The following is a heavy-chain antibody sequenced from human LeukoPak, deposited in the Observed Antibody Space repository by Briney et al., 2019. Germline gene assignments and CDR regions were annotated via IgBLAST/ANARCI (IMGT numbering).Heavy chain of an antibody. CDR1: GGTFSSYT. J-gene: IGHJ4*02. Sequence: ASVKVSCKASGGTFSSYTISWVRQAPGQGLEWMGWISAYNGNTNYAQKLQGRVTMTTDTSTSTAYMELRSLRSDDTAVYYCAREEPAAPLDYWGQGTLVTVSS. V-gene: IGHV1-18*01. CDR3: AREEPAAPLDY. D-gene: IGHD2-2*01. CDR2: ISAYNGNT.